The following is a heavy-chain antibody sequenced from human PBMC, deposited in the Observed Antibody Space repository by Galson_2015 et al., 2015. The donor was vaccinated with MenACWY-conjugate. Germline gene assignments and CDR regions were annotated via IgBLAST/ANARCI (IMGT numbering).Heavy chain of an antibody. J-gene: IGHJ4*02. CDR3: VRDMWGVASY. CDR1: GFSFSGDS. Sequence: SLRLSCAASGFSFSGDSMNWVRQAPGGGLEWVSYISTGGSTRHYADSVKGRFTISRDNAKNSLYLQMSSLRVEDTAIYYCVRDMWGVASYWGQGSLVTVSS. D-gene: IGHD1-26*01. CDR2: ISTGGSTR. V-gene: IGHV3-48*04.